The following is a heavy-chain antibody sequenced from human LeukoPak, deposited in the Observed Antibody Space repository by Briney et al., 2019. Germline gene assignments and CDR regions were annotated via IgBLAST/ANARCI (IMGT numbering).Heavy chain of an antibody. J-gene: IGHJ3*02. Sequence: SETLSLTCTVSGGSISSSSYYWGWIRQPPGKGLEWIGSIYYSGSTYYNSSLKSRVTISVDTSKNQFSLKLSSVTAADTAVYYCARLDYGGIQPNAFDIWGQGTMVTVSS. CDR2: IYYSGST. CDR3: ARLDYGGIQPNAFDI. V-gene: IGHV4-39*01. D-gene: IGHD4-23*01. CDR1: GGSISSSSYY.